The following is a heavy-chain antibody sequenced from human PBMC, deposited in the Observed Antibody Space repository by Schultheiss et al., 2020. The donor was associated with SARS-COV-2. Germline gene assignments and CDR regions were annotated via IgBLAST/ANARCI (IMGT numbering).Heavy chain of an antibody. D-gene: IGHD2-15*01. J-gene: IGHJ1*01. CDR1: GYSISSGYY. CDR2: IYHSGDT. V-gene: IGHV4-38-2*01. Sequence: SETLSLTCAVSGYSISSGYYWGWIRQPPGKGLEWIGSIYHSGDTFYNPSLKSRVTISADTSKNQFSLKLRSVTATDTAVYYCASTSDIVVAVATAWGQGTLVIVAS. CDR3: ASTSDIVVAVATA.